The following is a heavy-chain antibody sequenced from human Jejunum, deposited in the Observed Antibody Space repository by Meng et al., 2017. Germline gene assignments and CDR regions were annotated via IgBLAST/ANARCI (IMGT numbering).Heavy chain of an antibody. CDR2: IYHTGTT. CDR1: GASISDSNW. J-gene: IGHJ5*02. D-gene: IGHD6-13*01. Sequence: AQLQGSGPGLVKPSGTLSLTCAVSGASISDSNWWSWVRQPLGKALEWIGEIYHTGTTNYNPSLKSRVTMSLDKSKNQFSLELTSVTAADTAVYYCARDLLGPAIAATGWFDPWGQGTLVTVSS. CDR3: ARDLLGPAIAATGWFDP. V-gene: IGHV4-4*02.